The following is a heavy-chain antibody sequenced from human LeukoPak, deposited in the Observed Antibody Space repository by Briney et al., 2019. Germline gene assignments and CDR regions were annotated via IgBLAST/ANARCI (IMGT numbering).Heavy chain of an antibody. Sequence: SETLSLTCAVYGGSFSGYYWSWVRQPPGKGLEWIGEINHSGSTNYNPSLKSRVTISVDTSKNQFSLKLSSVTAADTAVYYCARGRIVGARSFDYWGQGTLVTVSS. V-gene: IGHV4-34*01. J-gene: IGHJ4*02. CDR2: INHSGST. CDR3: ARGRIVGARSFDY. CDR1: GGSFSGYY. D-gene: IGHD1-26*01.